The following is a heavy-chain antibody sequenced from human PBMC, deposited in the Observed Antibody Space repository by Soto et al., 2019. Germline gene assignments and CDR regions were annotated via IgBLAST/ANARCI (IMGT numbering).Heavy chain of an antibody. CDR3: AREKRAYYDSSLAFDY. CDR1: GFTVSSNY. J-gene: IGHJ4*02. Sequence: QTGGSLRLSCAASGFTVSSNYMSWVRQAPGKGLEWVSVIYSGGSTYYADSVKGRFTISRDNSKNTLYLQMNSLRAEDTAVYYCAREKRAYYDSSLAFDYWGQGTLVTVSS. D-gene: IGHD3-22*01. V-gene: IGHV3-53*01. CDR2: IYSGGST.